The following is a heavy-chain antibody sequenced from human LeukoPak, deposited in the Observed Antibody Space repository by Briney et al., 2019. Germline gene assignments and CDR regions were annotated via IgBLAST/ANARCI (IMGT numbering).Heavy chain of an antibody. CDR3: AREALVGATYYYFDY. D-gene: IGHD1-26*01. V-gene: IGHV3-21*01. J-gene: IGHJ4*02. CDR2: ISSSSSYI. Sequence: GGSLRLSCAASGFTFSSYSMNWVRQAPGKGLEWVSSISSSSSYIYYAGSVKGRFTISRDNAKNSLYLQMNSLRAEDTAVYYCAREALVGATYYYFDYWGQGTLVTVSS. CDR1: GFTFSSYS.